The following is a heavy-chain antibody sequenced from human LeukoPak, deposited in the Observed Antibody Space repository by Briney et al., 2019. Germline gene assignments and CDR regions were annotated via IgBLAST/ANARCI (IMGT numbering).Heavy chain of an antibody. Sequence: ASVKVSCKASGYTFAAYYMHWVRQAPGQGLEWMGWINPKSGNANYAQKFQGRVTMTWDTSISTAYMELSRLRSDDTAVYYCARDLGVYCSSTSCSSVYWGQGTLVTVSS. J-gene: IGHJ4*02. CDR3: ARDLGVYCSSTSCSSVY. CDR1: GYTFAAYY. V-gene: IGHV1-2*02. D-gene: IGHD2-2*01. CDR2: INPKSGNA.